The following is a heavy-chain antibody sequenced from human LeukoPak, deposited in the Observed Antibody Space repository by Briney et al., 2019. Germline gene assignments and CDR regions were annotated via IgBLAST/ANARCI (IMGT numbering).Heavy chain of an antibody. CDR2: ISSSSSYI. J-gene: IGHJ4*02. Sequence: GGSLRLSCAASGFTFSSYSMNWVRQAPGKGLEWVSSISSSSSYIYYAGSVKGRFTISRDNAKNSLYLQMNSLRAEDTAVYYCARDLGQLGELSFVDYWGQGTLVTVSS. CDR3: ARDLGQLGELSFVDY. V-gene: IGHV3-21*01. D-gene: IGHD3-16*02. CDR1: GFTFSSYS.